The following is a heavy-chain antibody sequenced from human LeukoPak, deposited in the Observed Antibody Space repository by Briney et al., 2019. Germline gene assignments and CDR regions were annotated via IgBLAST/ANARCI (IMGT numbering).Heavy chain of an antibody. V-gene: IGHV1-2*06. CDR2: INPNTGDP. D-gene: IGHD1-14*01. CDR1: GYTFTGYY. Sequence: ASVRVSCKASGYTFTGYYMHWVRQSPGQGLEWLGRINPNTGDPSNAQKFQGRVTMTSDTPTTTAYMELSRLNSDDTAVYHCATLVSGIDYWGQGTLVTVSS. CDR3: ATLVSGIDY. J-gene: IGHJ4*02.